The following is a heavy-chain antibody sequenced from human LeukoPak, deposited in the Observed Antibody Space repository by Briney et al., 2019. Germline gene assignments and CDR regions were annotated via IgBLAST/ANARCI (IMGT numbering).Heavy chain of an antibody. Sequence: SETLSLTCTVSGGSISSYYWSWIRQPPGKGLEWIGYIYTSGSTNYNPSLKSRVTISVDTSKNQFSLKLSSVTAADTAVYYCARHYISYYYYYIDVWGKGTTVTVSS. J-gene: IGHJ6*03. CDR3: ARHYISYYYYYIDV. D-gene: IGHD2-2*02. CDR2: IYTSGST. CDR1: GGSISSYY. V-gene: IGHV4-4*09.